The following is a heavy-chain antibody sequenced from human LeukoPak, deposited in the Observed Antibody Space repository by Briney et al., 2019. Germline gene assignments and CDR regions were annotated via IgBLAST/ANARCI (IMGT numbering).Heavy chain of an antibody. J-gene: IGHJ4*02. CDR1: GFTFSSYW. CDR3: AKDRHYQSNVLGN. D-gene: IGHD3-22*01. Sequence: GGPLRLSCAASGFTFSSYWMSWVRQAPGKGLEGVANIKQDGSEKYYVDSVKGRFTISRENSKNTLFLQMNSLRAEDTAVYYCAKDRHYQSNVLGNWGQGTLVTVSS. CDR2: IKQDGSEK. V-gene: IGHV3-7*01.